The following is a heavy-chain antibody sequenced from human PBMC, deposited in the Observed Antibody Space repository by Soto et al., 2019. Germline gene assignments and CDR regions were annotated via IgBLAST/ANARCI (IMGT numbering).Heavy chain of an antibody. J-gene: IGHJ2*01. CDR3: ARDSNWGYWYFDL. V-gene: IGHV3-33*01. Sequence: QLQLVESGGGVVQPGRSLSLSCEASGFTFSAYGLHWVRQAPGKGLEWVAGITDDGGNKYYADSGKGRFTISRDNSKTMVYLQMTGLRAEDTVVYYCARDSNWGYWYFDLWGRGTLVTVSS. D-gene: IGHD7-27*01. CDR1: GFTFSAYG. CDR2: ITDDGGNK.